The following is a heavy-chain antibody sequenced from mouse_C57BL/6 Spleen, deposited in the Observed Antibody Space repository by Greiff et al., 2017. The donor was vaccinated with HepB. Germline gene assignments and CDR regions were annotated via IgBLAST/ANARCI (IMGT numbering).Heavy chain of an antibody. CDR2: INPSSGYT. CDR1: GYTFTSYW. D-gene: IGHD1-1*01. Sequence: QVQLQQSGAELAKPGASVKLSCKASGYTFTSYWMHWVKQRPGQGLEWIGYINPSSGYTKYNQKFKDKATLTADKSSSTAYMQLSSLTYEDSAVYYCARDYYGSRGGFAYWGQGTLVTVSA. J-gene: IGHJ3*01. CDR3: ARDYYGSRGGFAY. V-gene: IGHV1-7*01.